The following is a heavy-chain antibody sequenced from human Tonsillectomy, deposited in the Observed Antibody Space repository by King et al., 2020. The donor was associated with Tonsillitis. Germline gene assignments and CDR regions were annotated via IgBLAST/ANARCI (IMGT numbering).Heavy chain of an antibody. Sequence: VQLVESGGGLVQPGGSLRLSCAASGFTFRSYAMSWVRQAPGKGLEWVSAIIGSGGSTYYADPVKGRFTIYRDNSKNTRYLQMNSLGAEDTAVYYCAKVLRYSYYFDYWGQGTLVTVSS. CDR2: IIGSGGST. D-gene: IGHD6-13*01. CDR3: AKVLRYSYYFDY. CDR1: GFTFRSYA. V-gene: IGHV3-23*04. J-gene: IGHJ4*02.